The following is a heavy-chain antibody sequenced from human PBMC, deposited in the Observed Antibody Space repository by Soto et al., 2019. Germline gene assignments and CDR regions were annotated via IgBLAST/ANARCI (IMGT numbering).Heavy chain of an antibody. CDR1: GGNFSNYG. Sequence: QVQLVQSGAEVKKPGSSVTVSCKASGGNFSNYGISWVRQAPGQGLEYMGGIVPLFGTTNYAHKFRGRVTITADKSTSTVYMEVSSLKSEDTAVYFCARASGRSWYNWFDPWGQGTLVTVST. CDR3: ARASGRSWYNWFDP. V-gene: IGHV1-69*06. J-gene: IGHJ5*02. CDR2: IVPLFGTT. D-gene: IGHD6-13*01.